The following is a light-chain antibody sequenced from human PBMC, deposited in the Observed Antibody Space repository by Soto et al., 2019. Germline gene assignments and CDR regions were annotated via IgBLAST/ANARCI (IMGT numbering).Light chain of an antibody. V-gene: IGKV3-20*01. CDR3: QQYENSVMYT. CDR1: QSVRSSF. CDR2: DVS. J-gene: IGKJ2*01. Sequence: EIVLTQSPGTLSLSPGERATLSCRASQSVRSSFFAWYQQKPGQAPRLLIYDVSVRATGIPDRFSGSGSGTDFTLTINRLEPEDFAVYYCQQYENSVMYTFGPGTQLEIK.